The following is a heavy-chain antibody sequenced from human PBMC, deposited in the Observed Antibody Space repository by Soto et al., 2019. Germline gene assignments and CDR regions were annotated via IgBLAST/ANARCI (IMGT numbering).Heavy chain of an antibody. Sequence: ASVKVSCKAPGYTFTSYGISWVRQAPGQGLEWMGWISAYNGNTNYAQKLQGRVTMTTDTSTSTAYMELRSLRSDDTAVYYCARDGASAGYCSGGSCATGYWGQGTLVTVSS. D-gene: IGHD2-15*01. V-gene: IGHV1-18*01. CDR3: ARDGASAGYCSGGSCATGY. J-gene: IGHJ4*02. CDR2: ISAYNGNT. CDR1: GYTFTSYG.